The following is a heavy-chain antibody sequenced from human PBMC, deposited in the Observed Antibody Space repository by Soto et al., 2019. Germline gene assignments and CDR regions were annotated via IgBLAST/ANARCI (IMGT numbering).Heavy chain of an antibody. V-gene: IGHV4-4*02. CDR1: GGPFSPITW. CDR2: IYHPGTT. Sequence: QVQLQESGPGLLRPSGTLPPTCGVSGGPFSPITWWVWFRQTPGKELEWIGEIYHPGTTDYNPSLKSRVTISIDKSKNQIFLNLTSVTAADTALYYCARSPNIHSQTYFDPWGQGTWVTVSS. J-gene: IGHJ5*02. D-gene: IGHD3-9*01. CDR3: ARSPNIHSQTYFDP.